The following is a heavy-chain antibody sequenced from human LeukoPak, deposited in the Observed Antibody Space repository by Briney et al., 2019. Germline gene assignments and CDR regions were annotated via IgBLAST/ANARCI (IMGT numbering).Heavy chain of an antibody. Sequence: GGSLRLSCATSGFSFSSYAMSWVRQAPGKGLEWVSAMGSSDDGRYYAASVRGRFTISRDNAKNSLYPQMNSLRAEDTAVYYCARDLLTGIGFMDPYYMDVWGKGTTVTVSS. CDR3: ARDLLTGIGFMDPYYMDV. D-gene: IGHD3-9*01. CDR1: GFSFSSYA. J-gene: IGHJ6*03. V-gene: IGHV3-21*01. CDR2: MGSSDDGR.